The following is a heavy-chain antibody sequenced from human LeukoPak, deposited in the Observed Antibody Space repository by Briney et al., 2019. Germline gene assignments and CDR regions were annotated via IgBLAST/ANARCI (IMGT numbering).Heavy chain of an antibody. D-gene: IGHD3-10*01. J-gene: IGHJ4*02. CDR1: GFTFSTYA. Sequence: GGSLRLSCAASGFTFSTYAMSWVRQAPGKGLEWVSLISGSGAATYYADSLKGRFTISRDNAKNSLYLQMNSLRAEDTAVYYCARENYYGSGSYFWEADDGIYWGQGTLVTVSS. CDR3: ARENYYGSGSYFWEADDGIY. CDR2: ISGSGAAT. V-gene: IGHV3-21*01.